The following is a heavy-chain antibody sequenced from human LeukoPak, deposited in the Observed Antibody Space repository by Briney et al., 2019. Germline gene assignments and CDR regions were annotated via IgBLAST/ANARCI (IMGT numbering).Heavy chain of an antibody. CDR3: ARLGYGGYFDF. Sequence: SETLSLTCTVSGGSISSYYWSWIRQPPGKGLEWIGYLYYSESTNYNPSLKSRVTISVDTSKNQFSLKLSSVTAADAAVYYCARLGYGGYFDFWGQGTLVTVSS. CDR2: LYYSEST. V-gene: IGHV4-59*01. D-gene: IGHD4-23*01. J-gene: IGHJ4*02. CDR1: GGSISSYY.